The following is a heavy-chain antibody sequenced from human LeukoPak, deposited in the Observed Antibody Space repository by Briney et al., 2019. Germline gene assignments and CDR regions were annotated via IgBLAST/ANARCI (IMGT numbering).Heavy chain of an antibody. V-gene: IGHV4-59*12. CDR3: AGNTIVRGNYYYYGMDV. D-gene: IGHD3-10*01. CDR2: IYYSGST. Sequence: SETLSLTCTVSGGSISSYYWSWIRQPPGKGLEWIGYIYYSGSTNYNPSLKSRVTMSVDTSKNQFSLKLSSVTAADTAVYYCAGNTIVRGNYYYYGMDVWGQGTTVTVSS. CDR1: GGSISSYY. J-gene: IGHJ6*02.